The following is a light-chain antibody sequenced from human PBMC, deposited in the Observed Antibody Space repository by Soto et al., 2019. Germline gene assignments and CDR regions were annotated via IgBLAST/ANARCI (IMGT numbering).Light chain of an antibody. V-gene: IGLV2-14*01. J-gene: IGLJ1*01. CDR3: CSYTTSSTRV. Sequence: QSALTQPASMSGSPGQSITISCTGTNSDIGGYNFVSWYQQHPGKAPKLMIYEVSTRPSGVSNRFSGSKSGNTASLTISGLQAEHEADYYCCSYTTSSTRVFGTGTKLTVL. CDR1: NSDIGGYNF. CDR2: EVS.